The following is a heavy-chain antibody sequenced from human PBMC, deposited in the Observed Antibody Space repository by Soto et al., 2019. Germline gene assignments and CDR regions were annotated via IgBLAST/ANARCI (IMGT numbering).Heavy chain of an antibody. D-gene: IGHD4-17*01. CDR2: IYWDDDK. Sequence: QITLKESGPPLVRPSQTLTLTCAFSGFSLTTTGMGVAWIRQPLGKALEWLALIYWDDDKRYNPSLKNRLTVSKDTSTNRVVLTITNMIPEDTGTYFCAHAGDYDLLSFDRWGPGTLVTVSS. J-gene: IGHJ4*02. V-gene: IGHV2-5*02. CDR3: AHAGDYDLLSFDR. CDR1: GFSLTTTGMG.